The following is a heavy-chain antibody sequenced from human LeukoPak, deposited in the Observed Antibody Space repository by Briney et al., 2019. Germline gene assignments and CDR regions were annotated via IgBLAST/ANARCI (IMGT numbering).Heavy chain of an antibody. D-gene: IGHD2-2*01. CDR1: GFTFSSYG. J-gene: IGHJ4*02. Sequence: GGSLRLSCAASGFTFSSYGMHWVRQAPGKGLEWVAFIRYDGSNKYYADSVKGRFTISRDNSKNTLYLQMNSLRAEDTAVYYCAKDGSPGIVVVPAAMGFDYWGQGTLVTVSS. V-gene: IGHV3-30*02. CDR3: AKDGSPGIVVVPAAMGFDY. CDR2: IRYDGSNK.